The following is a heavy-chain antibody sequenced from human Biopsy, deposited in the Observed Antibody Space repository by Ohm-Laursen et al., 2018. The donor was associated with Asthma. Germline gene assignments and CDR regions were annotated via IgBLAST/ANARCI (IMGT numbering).Heavy chain of an antibody. CDR1: GFTFSSYG. CDR2: MWYDGSSK. CDR3: ARDIVATMIGYYYYGMDV. V-gene: IGHV3-33*01. D-gene: IGHD5-12*01. Sequence: SLRLSCAASGFTFSSYGMHWVRQAPGKGLEWVAGMWYDGSSKYYADSVKGRFTSSRDNSKNTVYLQMNSLRAEDTAVYYCARDIVATMIGYYYYGMDVWGQGTTVTVSS. J-gene: IGHJ6*02.